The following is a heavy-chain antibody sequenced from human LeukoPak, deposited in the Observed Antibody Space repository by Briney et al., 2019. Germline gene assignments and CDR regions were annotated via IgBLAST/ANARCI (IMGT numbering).Heavy chain of an antibody. J-gene: IGHJ6*03. D-gene: IGHD3-10*01. Sequence: TSETLSLTCTVSGGSISSSSYYWGWIRQPPGKGLEWIGSIYYSGSTYYNPSLKSRVTISVDTSKNQFSLKLSSVTAADTAVYYCARDGSFYYYGSGSPFYMDVWGKGTTVTVSS. V-gene: IGHV4-39*07. CDR3: ARDGSFYYYGSGSPFYMDV. CDR2: IYYSGST. CDR1: GGSISSSSYY.